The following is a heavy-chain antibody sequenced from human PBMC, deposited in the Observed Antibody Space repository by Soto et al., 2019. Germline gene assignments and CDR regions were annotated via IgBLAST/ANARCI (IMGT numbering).Heavy chain of an antibody. V-gene: IGHV3-23*01. CDR2: ISGSGGST. CDR1: GFTFSSYA. D-gene: IGHD1-7*01. J-gene: IGHJ5*02. CDR3: AKTPAPNWNYWSGWFDP. Sequence: EVQLLESGGGLVQPGGSLRLSCAASGFTFSSYAMSWVRQAPGKGLEWVSAISGSGGSTYYADSVKGRFTISRDNSKNTLYLQMNSLRAEDTAVYYCAKTPAPNWNYWSGWFDPWGQGTLVTVSS.